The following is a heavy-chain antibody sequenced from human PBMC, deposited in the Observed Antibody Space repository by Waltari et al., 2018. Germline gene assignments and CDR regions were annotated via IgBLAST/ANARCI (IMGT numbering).Heavy chain of an antibody. J-gene: IGHJ4*02. CDR2: VYYTGTT. V-gene: IGHV4-39*07. Sequence: QLQLHESGPGLVKPSETLSLTCTVSGDSIRKDSYLWGWSRQPPGKGLEWIGSVYYTGTTNYDPSLTSRVTMSVDPSKTRFSLNLNSVTAADTAVYYCVRLTTSGGSSYYFDYWGQGTLVTVSS. CDR1: GDSIRKDSYL. D-gene: IGHD6-19*01. CDR3: VRLTTSGGSSYYFDY.